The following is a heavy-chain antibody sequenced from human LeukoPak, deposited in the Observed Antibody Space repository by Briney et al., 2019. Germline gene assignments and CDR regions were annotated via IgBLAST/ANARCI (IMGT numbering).Heavy chain of an antibody. CDR1: GFTFSSYA. Sequence: GGSLRLSCAASGFTFSSYAMHWVRQAPGKGLEYVSAIRSNGGSTYYANSVKGRFTISRDNSKNTLYLQMGSLRAEDMAVYYCAREGDSSAKRSFDYWGQGTLVTVSS. J-gene: IGHJ4*02. V-gene: IGHV3-64*01. CDR2: IRSNGGST. D-gene: IGHD3-22*01. CDR3: AREGDSSAKRSFDY.